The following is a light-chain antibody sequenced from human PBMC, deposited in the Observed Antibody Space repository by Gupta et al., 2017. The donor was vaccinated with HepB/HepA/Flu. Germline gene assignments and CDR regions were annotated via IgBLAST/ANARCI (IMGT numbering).Light chain of an antibody. Sequence: DIVMTQSPDSLAVSLGERATINCKSSQTLLSPSNNKNCLAWYQQKPGQPPQLVLYWASTRESGVPDRFSGSGSGTDFTLTISSLQAEDVAIYYCQQDYTPPWTFGQGTKVEIK. J-gene: IGKJ1*01. CDR1: QTLLSPSNNKNC. CDR3: QQDYTPPWT. CDR2: WAS. V-gene: IGKV4-1*01.